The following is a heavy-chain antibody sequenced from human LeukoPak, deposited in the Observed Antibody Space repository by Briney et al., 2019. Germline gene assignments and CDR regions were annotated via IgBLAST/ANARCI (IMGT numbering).Heavy chain of an antibody. CDR2: INPNGGGT. J-gene: IGHJ5*02. CDR1: GYTLTAYY. V-gene: IGHV1-2*06. Sequence: ASVKVSCKASGYTLTAYYIYWLRQAPGQGLEWMGRINPNGGGTDYAQNFQGRVTMTRDTSISTAYMELSRLRSDDTAVYYCARGYCSGGTCYLVENWLDPWGQGTLVTVSS. D-gene: IGHD2-15*01. CDR3: ARGYCSGGTCYLVENWLDP.